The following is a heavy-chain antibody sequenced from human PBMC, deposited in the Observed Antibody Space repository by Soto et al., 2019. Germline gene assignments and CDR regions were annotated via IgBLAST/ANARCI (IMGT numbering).Heavy chain of an antibody. CDR1: GYTFTSYA. CDR2: INAGNGNT. V-gene: IGHV1-3*01. D-gene: IGHD2-2*01. CDR3: ARGYPGQSYYYYGMDV. J-gene: IGHJ6*02. Sequence: QVQLVQSGAEVKKPGASVKVSCKASGYTFTSYAMHWVRQAPGQRLEWMGWINAGNGNTKYSQKFQGRVTITRDTSASTAYMELSSLRSEDTAVYYCARGYPGQSYYYYGMDVWGLGTTVTVSS.